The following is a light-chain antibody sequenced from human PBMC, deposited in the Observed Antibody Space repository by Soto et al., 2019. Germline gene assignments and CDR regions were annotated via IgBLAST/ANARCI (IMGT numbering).Light chain of an antibody. CDR2: GAS. Sequence: DIVLPQSPGTLSLSPGERATLSCRASQSVSSSYLAWYQQKPGQAPRLLIYGASSRATGIPDRFSGSGSGTDFTLTISRLEPEDFAVYYCQQRRDSIPVGQGTRLAVK. V-gene: IGKV3D-20*02. CDR3: QQRRDSIP. J-gene: IGKJ5*01. CDR1: QSVSSSY.